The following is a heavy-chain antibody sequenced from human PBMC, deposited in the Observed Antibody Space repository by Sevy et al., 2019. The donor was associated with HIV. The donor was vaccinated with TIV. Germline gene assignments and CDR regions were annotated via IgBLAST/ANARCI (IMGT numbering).Heavy chain of an antibody. D-gene: IGHD3-22*01. CDR3: ARPETVITLGGFDI. CDR2: IYYTGST. V-gene: IGHV4-39*01. CDR1: GGSISSSSYY. J-gene: IGHJ3*02. Sequence: SETLSLTCTVSGGSISSSSYYWGWIRQPPGKGLEWIGSIYYTGSTYYNPSLKSRVTISVDRTKNQFSLKLSSVTAAETAIYYCARPETVITLGGFDIWGQGTMVTVSS.